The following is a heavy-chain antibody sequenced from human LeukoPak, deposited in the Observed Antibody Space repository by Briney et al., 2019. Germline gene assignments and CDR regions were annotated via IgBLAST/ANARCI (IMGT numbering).Heavy chain of an antibody. Sequence: PGGSLRLSCAASGFIFSSYSVSWVRQAPGKGLEWLSYISSSNHAIYYADSVKGRFTISRDNAKNSLFLQMNSLRDEDTAVYYCARGYYSLGYFDYWGQGALVTVSS. CDR2: ISSSNHAI. D-gene: IGHD3-22*01. V-gene: IGHV3-48*02. J-gene: IGHJ4*02. CDR1: GFIFSSYS. CDR3: ARGYYSLGYFDY.